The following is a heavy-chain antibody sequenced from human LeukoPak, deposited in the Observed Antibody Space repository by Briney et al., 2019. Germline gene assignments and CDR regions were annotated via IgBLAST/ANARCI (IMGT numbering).Heavy chain of an antibody. CDR3: TTRRDYGDSSGRTH. CDR1: GFTFSNAW. CDR2: IKSKTDGGTT. V-gene: IGHV3-15*01. D-gene: IGHD4-17*01. J-gene: IGHJ4*02. Sequence: GRSLRLSCAASGFTFSNAWMSWVRQAPGKGLEWVGRIKSKTDGGTTDYAAPVKGRFTISRDDSKNTLYLQMNSLKTEDTAVYYCTTRRDYGDSSGRTHWGQGTLVTVSS.